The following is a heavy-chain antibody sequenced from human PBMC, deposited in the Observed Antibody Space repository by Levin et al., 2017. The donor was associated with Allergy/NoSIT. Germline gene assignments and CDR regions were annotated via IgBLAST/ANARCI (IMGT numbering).Heavy chain of an antibody. CDR1: GFTFSGYS. J-gene: IGHJ4*02. D-gene: IGHD6-19*01. CDR2: ISSSSNYI. Sequence: GGSLRLSCAASGFTFSGYSMNWVRQAPGKGLEWVSSISSSSNYIYYADSVKGRFTISRDNAKNSLYLQMNSLRAEDTAVYYCARGSIAVAGTGIADWGQGTLVTVSS. V-gene: IGHV3-21*01. CDR3: ARGSIAVAGTGIAD.